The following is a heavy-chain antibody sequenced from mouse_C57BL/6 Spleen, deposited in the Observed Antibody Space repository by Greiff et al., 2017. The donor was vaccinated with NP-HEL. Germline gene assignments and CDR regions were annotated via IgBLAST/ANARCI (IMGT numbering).Heavy chain of an antibody. V-gene: IGHV2-5*01. CDR3: ATTYYDYDVGYFDV. CDR1: GFSLTSYG. J-gene: IGHJ1*03. Sequence: VKVVESGPGLVQPSQSLSITCTVSGFSLTSYGVHWVRQSPGKGLEWLGVIWRGGSTDYNAAFMSRLSITKDNSKSQVFFKMNSLQADDTAIYYCATTYYDYDVGYFDVWGTGTTVTVSS. CDR2: IWRGGST. D-gene: IGHD2-4*01.